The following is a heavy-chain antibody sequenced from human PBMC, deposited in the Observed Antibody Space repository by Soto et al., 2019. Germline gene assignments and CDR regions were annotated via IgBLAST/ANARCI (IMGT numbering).Heavy chain of an antibody. Sequence: QVQLVQSGAEVKKPGSSVKVSCKASGGTFSNYALDWVRQAPGQGLEWMGGIIPIFGKVRHAQNFLGRVTITADESTATAYMELSSLRYEDTAMYYCATGGERDYYDHSGWRWGQGTLVTVSS. CDR1: GGTFSNYA. D-gene: IGHD3-22*01. V-gene: IGHV1-69*12. CDR3: ATGGERDYYDHSGWR. CDR2: IIPIFGKV. J-gene: IGHJ1*01.